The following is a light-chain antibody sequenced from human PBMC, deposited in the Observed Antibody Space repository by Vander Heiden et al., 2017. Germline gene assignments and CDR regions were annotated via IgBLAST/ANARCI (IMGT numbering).Light chain of an antibody. CDR1: SSNIGSNT. CDR2: SSN. V-gene: IGLV1-44*01. CDR3: AAWDDSLNGYV. Sequence: QSVLTQPPSASATPGQRVTISCSGSSSNIGSNTVNWYQQLPGTAPKLLIYSSNQRPSGVPDRFSGSKSGTSASLAISGLQSEDEADYYCAAWDDSLNGYVFGTGTKVTVL. J-gene: IGLJ1*01.